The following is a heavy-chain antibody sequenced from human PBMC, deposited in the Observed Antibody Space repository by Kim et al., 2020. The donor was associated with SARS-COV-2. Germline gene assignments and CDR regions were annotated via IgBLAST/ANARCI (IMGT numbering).Heavy chain of an antibody. CDR2: IKQDGSVR. CDR3: TRSLDY. V-gene: IGHV3-7*01. CDR1: GFSFSNYW. Sequence: GGSLRLSCEDSGFSFSNYWMDWVRQAPGKGLEWVANIKQDGSVRYDADSVKGRFTIYRDNTKNSLYLQMNSLRADETAVYYCTRSLDYWGQGTRVTVSS. J-gene: IGHJ4*02.